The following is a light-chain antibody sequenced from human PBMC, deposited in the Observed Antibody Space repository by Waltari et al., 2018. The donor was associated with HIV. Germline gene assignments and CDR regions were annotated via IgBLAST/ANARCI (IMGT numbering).Light chain of an antibody. J-gene: IGKJ1*01. CDR2: WAS. CDR1: QSVLYSSNNKNY. V-gene: IGKV4-1*01. Sequence: DIVMTQSPDSLAVSLGERATINCKSSQSVLYSSNNKNYLAWYQQKPGQPPKLLIYWASTRESGVPDRFSGSWSGTDFTLTISSLQAEDVAVYYCQQYYSSLWTFGQGTKVEIK. CDR3: QQYYSSLWT.